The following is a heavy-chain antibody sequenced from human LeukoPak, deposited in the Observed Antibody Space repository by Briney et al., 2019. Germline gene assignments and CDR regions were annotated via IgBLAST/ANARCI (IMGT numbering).Heavy chain of an antibody. J-gene: IGHJ4*02. CDR3: AKDSEYSSSYFPGCLDY. CDR2: ISYDGSNK. Sequence: GGSLRLSCAASGFTFSSYAMHWVRQAPGKGLEWVAVISYDGSNKYYADSVKGRFTISRDNSKNTLYLQMNSLRAEDTAVYYCAKDSEYSSSYFPGCLDYWGQGTLVTVSS. D-gene: IGHD6-6*01. V-gene: IGHV3-30-3*01. CDR1: GFTFSSYA.